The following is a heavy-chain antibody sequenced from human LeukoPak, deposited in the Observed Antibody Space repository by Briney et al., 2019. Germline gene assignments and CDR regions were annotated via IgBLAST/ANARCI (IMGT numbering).Heavy chain of an antibody. CDR1: GFTVSSNY. CDR2: IYSGGST. J-gene: IGHJ4*01. V-gene: IGHV3-66*01. D-gene: IGHD3-9*01. CDR3: ARSLVTYYDILTGYQD. Sequence: GGSPSLSCAASGFTVSSNYMSWVRQAPGKGLEWVSVIYSGGSTYYADSVKGRFTISRDNSKNTLYPQMNSLRAEDTAVYYCARSLVTYYDILTGYQDWGQGTLVTVSS.